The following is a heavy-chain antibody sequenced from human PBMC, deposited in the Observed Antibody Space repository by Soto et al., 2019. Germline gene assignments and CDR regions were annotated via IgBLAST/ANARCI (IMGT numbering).Heavy chain of an antibody. D-gene: IGHD3-16*01. J-gene: IGHJ3*02. Sequence: GGSRSLSCAASEFTFSSNAMHWVRPAPGKGLEWVAVMSYDGRKEYYADSVKGGVTISRDKSKNTQYLQMNSLRAEDTAVYYCAKWRRGGETEDSFDIGGQGTMVTFS. CDR3: AKWRRGGETEDSFDI. V-gene: IGHV3-30*18. CDR2: MSYDGRKE. CDR1: EFTFSSNA.